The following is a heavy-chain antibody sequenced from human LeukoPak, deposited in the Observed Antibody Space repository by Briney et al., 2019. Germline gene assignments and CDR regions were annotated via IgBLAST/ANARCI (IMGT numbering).Heavy chain of an antibody. CDR3: ARNNGMDV. CDR1: GFSFTNYD. Sequence: PGGSLRLSCVASGFSFTNYDIHWVRQAPGRGLEWVANVNRDGSETYYLDSVKGRFTISKDNAKNSLYLQMNSLRAEDTALYHCARNNGMDVWGQGTTVIVSS. J-gene: IGHJ6*02. CDR2: VNRDGSET. V-gene: IGHV3-7*03.